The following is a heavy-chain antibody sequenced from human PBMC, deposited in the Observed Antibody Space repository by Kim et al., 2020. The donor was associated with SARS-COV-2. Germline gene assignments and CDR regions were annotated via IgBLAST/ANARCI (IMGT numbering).Heavy chain of an antibody. V-gene: IGHV4-59*13. J-gene: IGHJ6*02. CDR3: ARGGLRGGYSGYDYCFEVYGMDV. CDR1: GGSISSYY. Sequence: SETLSLTCTVSGGSISSYYWSWIRQPPGQGLEWIGYIYYSGSTNYNPSLKLRVTISVDTSKNQFSLKLSSVTAADTAVYYCARGGLRGGYSGYDYCFEVYGMDVWGQGTTVTVSS. D-gene: IGHD5-12*01. CDR2: IYYSGST.